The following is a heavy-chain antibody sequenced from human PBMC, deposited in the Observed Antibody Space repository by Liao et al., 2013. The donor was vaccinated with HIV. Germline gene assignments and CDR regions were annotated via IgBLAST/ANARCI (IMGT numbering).Heavy chain of an antibody. CDR2: INHSGST. CDR1: GGSISGSSYY. V-gene: IGHV4-39*07. CDR3: ARDDPSGYCLFDY. Sequence: QVQLQESGPGLVKPSETLSLTCTVSGGSISGSSYYWGWIRQPPGKGLEWIGEINHSGSTKYNPSLKSRVTISVDTSKNQFSLNLSSVTAADTAVYYCARDDPSGYCLFDYWGQGTLVTVSS. D-gene: IGHD3-22*01. J-gene: IGHJ4*02.